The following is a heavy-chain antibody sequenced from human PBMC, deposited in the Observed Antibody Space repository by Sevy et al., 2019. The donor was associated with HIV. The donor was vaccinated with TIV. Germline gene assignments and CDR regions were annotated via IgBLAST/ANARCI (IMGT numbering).Heavy chain of an antibody. D-gene: IGHD2-21*01. Sequence: GGSLRLSCAASGFPFNDHAMHWVRQVPGKGLEWVSGISWNSRNIGYADSVKGRFTISRDNARHFVYLEMNSLRPEDTALYYRAKDINRGCDGVNGYSYYYYFYGLDVWGQGTTVTVSS. V-gene: IGHV3-9*01. CDR3: AKDINRGCDGVNGYSYYYYFYGLDV. J-gene: IGHJ6*02. CDR1: GFPFNDHA. CDR2: ISWNSRNI.